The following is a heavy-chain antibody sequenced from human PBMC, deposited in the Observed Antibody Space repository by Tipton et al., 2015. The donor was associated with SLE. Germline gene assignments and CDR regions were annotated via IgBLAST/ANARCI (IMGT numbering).Heavy chain of an antibody. V-gene: IGHV3-21*01. D-gene: IGHD6-13*01. J-gene: IGHJ3*02. CDR3: ARDPTGSIQQLAVDAFDI. CDR2: ISSSSSYI. CDR1: GFTFSSYS. Sequence: QLVQSGGGLVKPGGSLRLSCAASGFTFSSYSMNWVRQAPGKGLEWVSSISSSSSYIYYADSVKGRFTISRDNAKNSLYLQMNSLRAEDTAVYYCARDPTGSIQQLAVDAFDIWGQGTMVTVSS.